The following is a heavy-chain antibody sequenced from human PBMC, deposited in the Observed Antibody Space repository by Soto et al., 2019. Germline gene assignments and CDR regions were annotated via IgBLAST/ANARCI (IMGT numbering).Heavy chain of an antibody. D-gene: IGHD6-25*01. CDR2: INPDSGDT. V-gene: IGHV1-2*02. CDR3: ATRLHSDF. Sequence: ASVKVSCKASGYTFTGFHIFWVRQAPGQGLEWVGWINPDSGDTKYAQKFQGRVTLTRDTSSATAYMELRSLRYDDTAVYYCATRLHSDFWGQGTLLTVSS. CDR1: GYTFTGFH. J-gene: IGHJ4*02.